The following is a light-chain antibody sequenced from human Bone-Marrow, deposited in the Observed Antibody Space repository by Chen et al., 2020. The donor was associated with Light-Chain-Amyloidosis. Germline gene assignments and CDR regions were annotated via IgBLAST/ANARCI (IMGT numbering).Light chain of an antibody. CDR2: VDS. V-gene: IGLV3-21*02. Sequence: SYVLTQPSSVSVAPGQTATIACGGNNIGSTSVHWYQQTPGHAPLLVVYVDSDRPSGIPERLSGANSGNTATLTISRVEAGDEADYYCQVWDRSSDRPVFGGGTKLTVL. CDR1: NIGSTS. CDR3: QVWDRSSDRPV. J-gene: IGLJ3*02.